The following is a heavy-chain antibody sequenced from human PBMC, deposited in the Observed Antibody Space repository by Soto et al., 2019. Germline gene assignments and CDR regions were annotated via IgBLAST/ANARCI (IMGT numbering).Heavy chain of an antibody. CDR1: GYTFTSYG. Sequence: ASVKVSCKTSGYTFTSYGISWVRQAPGQGLEWMGWISVNNGNTDYAQNLQGRVTMTTDTSTNTVYMELRSLRSDDTAVYYCARDSYSSSWYENAFDIWGQGTMVTVSS. J-gene: IGHJ3*02. CDR3: ARDSYSSSWYENAFDI. V-gene: IGHV1-18*01. D-gene: IGHD6-13*01. CDR2: ISVNNGNT.